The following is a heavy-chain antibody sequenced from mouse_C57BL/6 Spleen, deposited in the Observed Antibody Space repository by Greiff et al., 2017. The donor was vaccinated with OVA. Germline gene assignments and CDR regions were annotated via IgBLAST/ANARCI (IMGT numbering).Heavy chain of an antibody. V-gene: IGHV1-69*01. CDR1: GYTFTSSW. CDR2: IDPSDSYT. Sequence: QVQLQQPGAELVMPGASVKLSCKASGYTFTSSWMHWVKQRPGQGLAWIGEIDPSDSYTNYNQKFKGKSTLTVDKSSSTAYMQLSSLTSEDSAVYYCARGGPAGAWFAYWGQGTLVTVSA. CDR3: ARGGPAGAWFAY. J-gene: IGHJ3*01.